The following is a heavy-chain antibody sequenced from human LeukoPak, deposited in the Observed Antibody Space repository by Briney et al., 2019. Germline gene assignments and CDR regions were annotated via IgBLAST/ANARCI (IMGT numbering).Heavy chain of an antibody. CDR3: AKDTELQWLVGVDY. CDR2: ISGSGGST. Sequence: GGSLRLSCAASGFTFSSYAMSRVRQAPGKGLEWVSAISGSGGSTYYADSVKGRFTISRDNSKNTLYLQMNSLRAEDTAVYYCAKDTELQWLVGVDYWGQGTLVTVSS. D-gene: IGHD6-19*01. J-gene: IGHJ4*02. CDR1: GFTFSSYA. V-gene: IGHV3-23*01.